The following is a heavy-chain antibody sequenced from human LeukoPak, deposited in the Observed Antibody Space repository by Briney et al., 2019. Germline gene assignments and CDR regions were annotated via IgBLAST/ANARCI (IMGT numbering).Heavy chain of an antibody. CDR2: IYTGGSS. V-gene: IGHV3-53*01. J-gene: IGHJ4*02. CDR3: AKVIPYQYDSSGYYSY. D-gene: IGHD3-22*01. CDR1: GFTVSNNY. Sequence: GGSLRLSCAASGFTVSNNYISWVRQAPGKGLEWVSVIYTGGSSYYADSVKGRFTISRDNSKNTLYLQMNSLRAEDTAVYYCAKVIPYQYDSSGYYSYWGQGTLVTVSS.